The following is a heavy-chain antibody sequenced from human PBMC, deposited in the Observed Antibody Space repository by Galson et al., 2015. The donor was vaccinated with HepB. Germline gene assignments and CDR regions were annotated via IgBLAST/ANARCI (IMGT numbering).Heavy chain of an antibody. Sequence: FLRLCCAASGFTFSRYAMHWVRQAPGKGLEWVAVISYDGSNKYYADPVKGRFTISSDNSKNTLYLQMNSLRAEDPAVYYCARFTTAIDYWGQGTLVPVSS. D-gene: IGHD3-22*01. CDR2: ISYDGSNK. CDR3: ARFTTAIDY. CDR1: GFTFSRYA. J-gene: IGHJ4*02. V-gene: IGHV3-30-3*01.